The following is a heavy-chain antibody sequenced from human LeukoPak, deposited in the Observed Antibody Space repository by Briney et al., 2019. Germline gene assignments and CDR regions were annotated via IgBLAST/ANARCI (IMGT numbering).Heavy chain of an antibody. CDR3: AREWLNSGSPTEY. V-gene: IGHV3-74*01. Sequence: GGSLRLSCAASGFTFRDYWMHWVRQAPGKGLVWVSRIDNDGRKITYADSVKGRFTISRDNAKNTLYLQLNSLRAEDTAVYYCAREWLNSGSPTEYWGQGALVTVSS. J-gene: IGHJ4*02. CDR1: GFTFRDYW. D-gene: IGHD1-26*01. CDR2: IDNDGRKI.